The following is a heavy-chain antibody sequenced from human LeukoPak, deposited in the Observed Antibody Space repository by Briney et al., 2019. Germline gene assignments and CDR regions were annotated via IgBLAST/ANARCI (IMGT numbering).Heavy chain of an antibody. Sequence: PSETLSLTSTVSGDSVSSSAWCTWVRQPPGEGLEWIGEIYPGESPNYNPSLKSRVTISIDKSNNQFSLKLTSVTAADTAVYYCARRIGERPYWGQGALVSVSS. CDR3: ARRIGERPY. D-gene: IGHD3-10*01. CDR1: GDSVSSSAW. J-gene: IGHJ4*02. V-gene: IGHV4-4*02. CDR2: IYPGESP.